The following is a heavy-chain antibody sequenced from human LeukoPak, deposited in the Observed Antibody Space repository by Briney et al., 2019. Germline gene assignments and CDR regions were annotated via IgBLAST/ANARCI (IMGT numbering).Heavy chain of an antibody. D-gene: IGHD6-25*01. CDR3: ARNTAALSHTTI. CDR1: LGSSSSYY. Sequence: SETLSLTCAVPLGSSSSYYWSSMWQPPGKGLEWIGYIYYSGSTNYKPSLKSRVTISVDTSKNQFSLKLSSVTAADPAVYCCARNTAALSHTTIWGQGTLVTVFS. J-gene: IGHJ4*02. CDR2: IYYSGST. V-gene: IGHV4-59*08.